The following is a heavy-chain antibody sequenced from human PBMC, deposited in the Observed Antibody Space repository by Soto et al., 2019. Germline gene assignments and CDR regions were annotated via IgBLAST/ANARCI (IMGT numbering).Heavy chain of an antibody. Sequence: HVQLVQSGGELKKPGASVKVPCNTSGYTFNTYFITWVRQPPGQGLEWMGWISPHNGNTNYAEKFQGRVTMTADTITKTAYMELRNLRIDVTAVYYCARDTGNSFDYWGQGTPVTVSS. CDR3: ARDTGNSFDY. CDR2: ISPHNGNT. V-gene: IGHV1-18*01. J-gene: IGHJ4*02. CDR1: GYTFNTYF.